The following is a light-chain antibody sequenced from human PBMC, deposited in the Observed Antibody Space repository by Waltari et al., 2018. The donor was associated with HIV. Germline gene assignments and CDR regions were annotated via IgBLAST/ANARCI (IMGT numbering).Light chain of an antibody. V-gene: IGLV1-47*01. CDR1: SSDIGANY. Sequence: QSVLTQPPSTSGTPGQRVAISCSGSSSDIGANYVYWYQQFPGAAPKVLIYRSNLRPSGVPDRFSGSKSGTSASLAITDLRSEDEADYCCAAWDDSLSNWVFGGGTKLTVL. CDR3: AAWDDSLSNWV. J-gene: IGLJ3*02. CDR2: RSN.